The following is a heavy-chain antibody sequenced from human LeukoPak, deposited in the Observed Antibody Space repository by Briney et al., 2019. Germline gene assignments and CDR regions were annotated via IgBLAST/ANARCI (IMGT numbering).Heavy chain of an antibody. CDR3: AREGYFDWLFPDY. CDR1: GFTFSSYW. J-gene: IGHJ4*02. V-gene: IGHV3-7*01. CDR2: IKQDGSEK. D-gene: IGHD3-9*01. Sequence: GSLRLSCAASGFTFSSYWMSWVRQAPGKGREWVANIKQDGSEKYYVDSVKGRFTISRDNAKNSLYLQMNSLRAGDTAVYYCAREGYFDWLFPDYWGQGTLVTVSS.